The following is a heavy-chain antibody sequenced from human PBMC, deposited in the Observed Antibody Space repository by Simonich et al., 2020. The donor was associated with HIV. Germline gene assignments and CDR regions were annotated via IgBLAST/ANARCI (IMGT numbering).Heavy chain of an antibody. Sequence: QEQLVQSGSELKKPGASVKVSCTASGYTFNKYAKNWVRQPPGQGLEWKEWSNTNTVNPTYAQGVTGRFVFSLDTSVSTANMQISSLKAEDTALYYCERGKYSSSWWSLDYWGQGTLVTVSS. V-gene: IGHV7-4-1*02. J-gene: IGHJ4*02. CDR3: ERGKYSSSWWSLDY. D-gene: IGHD6-13*01. CDR2: SNTNTVNP. CDR1: GYTFNKYA.